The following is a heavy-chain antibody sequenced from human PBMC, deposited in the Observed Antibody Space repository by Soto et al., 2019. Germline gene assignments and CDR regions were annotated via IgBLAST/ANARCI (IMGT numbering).Heavy chain of an antibody. CDR2: IRSKANSYAT. CDR3: TRPSLMYGDYRDYYSYYGMDV. CDR1: GFTFSGSA. J-gene: IGHJ6*02. Sequence: GGSLRLSCAASGFTFSGSAMHWVRQASGKGLEWVGRIRSKANSYATAYAASVKGRFTISRDDSKNTAYLQMNSLKTEDTAVYYCTRPSLMYGDYRDYYSYYGMDVWGQGTTVTVSS. V-gene: IGHV3-73*01. D-gene: IGHD4-17*01.